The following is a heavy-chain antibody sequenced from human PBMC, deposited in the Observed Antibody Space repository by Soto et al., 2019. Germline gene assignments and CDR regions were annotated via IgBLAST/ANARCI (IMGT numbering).Heavy chain of an antibody. CDR1: GFTFSSYA. V-gene: IGHV3-30-3*01. CDR3: ARDTRGGGYDSSGSLDY. Sequence: GGSLRLSCAASGFTFSSYAMHWVRQAPGKGLEWVAVISYDGSNKYYADSVKGRFTISRDNSKNTLYLQMNSLRAEDTAVYYCARDTRGGGYDSSGSLDYWGQGTLVTVSS. D-gene: IGHD3-22*01. CDR2: ISYDGSNK. J-gene: IGHJ4*02.